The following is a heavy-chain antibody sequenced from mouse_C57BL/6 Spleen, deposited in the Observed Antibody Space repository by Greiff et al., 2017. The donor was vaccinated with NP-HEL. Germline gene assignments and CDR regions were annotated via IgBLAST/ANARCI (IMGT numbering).Heavy chain of an antibody. CDR1: GYSFTSYY. D-gene: IGHD2-2*01. Sequence: VQLKESGPELVKPGASVKISCKASGYSFTSYYIHWVKQRPGQGLEWIGWIYPGSGNTKYNEKFKGKATLTADTSSSTAYMQLSSLTSEDSAVYYCARGGYDGYYFDYWGQGTTLTVSS. J-gene: IGHJ2*01. V-gene: IGHV1-66*01. CDR3: ARGGYDGYYFDY. CDR2: IYPGSGNT.